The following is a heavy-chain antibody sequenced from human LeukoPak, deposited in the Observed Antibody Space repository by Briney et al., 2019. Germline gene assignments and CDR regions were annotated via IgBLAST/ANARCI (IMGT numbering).Heavy chain of an antibody. CDR2: IYYSGST. V-gene: IGHV4-31*03. J-gene: IGHJ1*01. CDR1: GGSISSGGYY. CDR3: ARAALGVAEFQH. D-gene: IGHD2-15*01. Sequence: PSETLSLTCTVSGGSISSGGYYWSWIRQHPGKGPEWIGYIYYSGSTYYNPSLKSRVTISVDTSKNQFSLKLSSVTAADTAVYYCARAALGVAEFQHWGQGTLVTVSS.